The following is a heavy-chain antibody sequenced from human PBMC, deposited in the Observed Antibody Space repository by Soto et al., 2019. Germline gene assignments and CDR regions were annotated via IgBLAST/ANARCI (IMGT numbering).Heavy chain of an antibody. CDR1: GFTFSDFG. CDR3: ARGTVSPDP. Sequence: GGSLRLSCAASGFTFSDFGMTWVRQAPGKGPEWVSSISSSGGSTYYADSVKGRFTISRDNSKNTLYLQMTSLRVDDTAVYYCARGTVSPDPRGQGTLVTVSS. V-gene: IGHV3-23*01. J-gene: IGHJ5*02. CDR2: ISSSGGST. D-gene: IGHD4-4*01.